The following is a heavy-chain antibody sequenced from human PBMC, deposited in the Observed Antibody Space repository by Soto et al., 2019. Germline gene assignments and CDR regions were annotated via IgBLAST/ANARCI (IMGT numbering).Heavy chain of an antibody. CDR2: IIPMFGTT. CDR1: WGTFIGDA. Sequence: SVNVYFKAAWGTFIGDAVSWVRQATGQGLEWMGGIIPMFGTTNYAQKFQGRVTITADASTSTVHMELSSLRSEDTAVYYCARENTGKYYDSSEFWCNNWFDPWRQGTLVPVSS. V-gene: IGHV1-69*13. D-gene: IGHD3-22*01. CDR3: ARENTGKYYDSSEFWCNNWFDP. J-gene: IGHJ5*02.